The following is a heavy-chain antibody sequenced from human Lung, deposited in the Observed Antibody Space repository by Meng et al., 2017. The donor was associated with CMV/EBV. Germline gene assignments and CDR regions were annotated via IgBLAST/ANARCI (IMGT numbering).Heavy chain of an antibody. CDR1: GFTFRSYA. V-gene: IGHV3-23*01. D-gene: IGHD3-3*01. CDR3: AKDFWSAYYYFDS. CDR2: ISITGGMT. Sequence: GGSXRLXXAASGFTFRSYAMHWVRQAPGKGLEWVSGISITGGMTYYADSVKGRFTISRDNSKNTLYLQMNSLRAEDTAVYYCAKDFWSAYYYFDSWGQGTLLTVSS. J-gene: IGHJ4*02.